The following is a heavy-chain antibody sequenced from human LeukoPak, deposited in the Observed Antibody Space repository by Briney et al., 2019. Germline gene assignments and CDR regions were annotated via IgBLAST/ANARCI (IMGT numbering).Heavy chain of an antibody. CDR2: IKSKSAGGTT. CDR1: GFGFSGTW. D-gene: IGHD3-10*01. V-gene: IGHV3-15*01. J-gene: IGHJ4*02. Sequence: GGSLRLSCAASGFGFSGTWMSWVRQAPGKGLEWVGRIKSKSAGGTTDYAAPVQGRFTISRDDSKNTIYLQMDSLKTEDTAVYSCTADRYGSGSYYLAFWGQGTLVTVSP. CDR3: TADRYGSGSYYLAF.